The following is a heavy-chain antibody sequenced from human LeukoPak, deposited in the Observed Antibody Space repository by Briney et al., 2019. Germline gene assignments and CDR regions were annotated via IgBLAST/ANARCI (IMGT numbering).Heavy chain of an antibody. CDR1: GFTFSSYS. CDR2: ISSSSSTI. Sequence: GGSLRLSCAASGFTFSSYSMNWVRQAPGKGLEWVSYISSSSSTIYYADSVKGRFTISRDNSKNTLYLQMNSLRAEDTAVYYCAKAAGYSGYEKLDYWGQGTLVTVSS. V-gene: IGHV3-48*01. J-gene: IGHJ4*02. CDR3: AKAAGYSGYEKLDY. D-gene: IGHD5-12*01.